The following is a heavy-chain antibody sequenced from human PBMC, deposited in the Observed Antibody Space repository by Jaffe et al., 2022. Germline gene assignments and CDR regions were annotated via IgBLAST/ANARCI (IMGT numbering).Heavy chain of an antibody. Sequence: QVQLQQWGAGLLKPSETLSLTCAVYGGSFSGYYWSWIRQPPGKGLEWIGEINHSGSTNYNPSLKSRVTISVDTSKNQFSLKLSSVTAADTAVYYCARGAFYYDFWSGYGPDKSYYYYYYMDVWGKGTTVTVSS. CDR2: INHSGST. CDR1: GGSFSGYY. J-gene: IGHJ6*03. D-gene: IGHD3-3*01. CDR3: ARGAFYYDFWSGYGPDKSYYYYYYMDV. V-gene: IGHV4-34*01.